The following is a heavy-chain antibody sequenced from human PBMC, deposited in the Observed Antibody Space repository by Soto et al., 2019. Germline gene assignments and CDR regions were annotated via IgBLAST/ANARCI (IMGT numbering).Heavy chain of an antibody. Sequence: SETLSLTCTVSGGSISSGGYYWSWIRRHPGKGLEWIGYIYYSGSTYYNPSLKSRVTISVDTSKNQFSLKLSSVTAADTAVYYCARDRVHVYYDSSGYSYGMDVGGQGTTVTVSS. CDR1: GGSISSGGYY. V-gene: IGHV4-31*03. J-gene: IGHJ6*02. CDR3: ARDRVHVYYDSSGYSYGMDV. CDR2: IYYSGST. D-gene: IGHD3-22*01.